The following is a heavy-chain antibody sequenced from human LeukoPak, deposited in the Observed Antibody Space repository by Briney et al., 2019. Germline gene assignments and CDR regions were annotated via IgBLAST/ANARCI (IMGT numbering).Heavy chain of an antibody. V-gene: IGHV1-46*01. D-gene: IGHD2-2*01. Sequence: ASVKVSCKAFGYTFTSNYMHWVRQAPGQGPEWMGVISPSGGSTTYAQKFQGRVTLTRDMSTSTDYLELSSLRSEDTAVYYCARDCGTSCYYYYYMDVWGKGTTVTISS. CDR3: ARDCGTSCYYYYYMDV. CDR2: ISPSGGST. CDR1: GYTFTSNY. J-gene: IGHJ6*03.